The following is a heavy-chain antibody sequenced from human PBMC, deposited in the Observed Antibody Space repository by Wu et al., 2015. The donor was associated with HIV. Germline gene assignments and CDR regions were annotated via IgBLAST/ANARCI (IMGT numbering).Heavy chain of an antibody. CDR1: GGTFTSYG. V-gene: IGHV1-18*01. D-gene: IGHD2-2*01. CDR2: ISAYNGNT. Sequence: QVQLVQSGAEVKKPGSSVKVSCKASGGTFTSYGISWVRQAPGQGLEWMGWISAYNGNTNYAQKLQGRVTMTTDTSTSTAYMELRSLRSDDTAVYYCARGENGRCSSTSCLYYYYYMDVWAKGPRVTVSS. J-gene: IGHJ6*03. CDR3: ARGENGRCSSTSCLYYYYYMDV.